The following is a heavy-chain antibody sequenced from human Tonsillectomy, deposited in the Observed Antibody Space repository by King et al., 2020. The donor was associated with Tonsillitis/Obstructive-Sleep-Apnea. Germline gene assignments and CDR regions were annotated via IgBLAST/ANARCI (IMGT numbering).Heavy chain of an antibody. V-gene: IGHV4-59*01. J-gene: IGHJ5*02. CDR2: IYYSGST. D-gene: IGHD3-9*01. CDR1: GGSISSYY. Sequence: QLQESGPGLVKPSETLSLTCTVSGGSISSYYWSWIRQPPGKGLEWIGYIYYSGSTNYNPSLKSRVTISVDTSKNQFSLKLSSVTAADTAVYYCARAGDDILTGYDHNWFDPWGQGTPVTVSS. CDR3: ARAGDDILTGYDHNWFDP.